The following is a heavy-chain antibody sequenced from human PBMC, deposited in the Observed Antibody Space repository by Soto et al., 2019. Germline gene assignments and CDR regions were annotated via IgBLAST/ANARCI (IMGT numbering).Heavy chain of an antibody. CDR3: ARGQGAAIGDYYYHGMDV. Sequence: GSLRLSCAASVFRFSGSAIHWVRQASGKGLEWVGRIRSRANNFATSSAASVKGRFTFSRDDSKNTAYLQMNTLKPEDTAVYYCARGQGAAIGDYYYHGMDVWGQGTTVTVSS. CDR2: IRSRANNFAT. V-gene: IGHV3-73*01. D-gene: IGHD2-2*02. CDR1: VFRFSGSA. J-gene: IGHJ6*02.